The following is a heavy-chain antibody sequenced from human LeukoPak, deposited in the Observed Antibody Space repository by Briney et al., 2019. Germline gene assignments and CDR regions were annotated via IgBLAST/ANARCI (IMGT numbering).Heavy chain of an antibody. V-gene: IGHV3-66*01. CDR3: AAKGNGYTGIYVFAH. CDR2: FYAGGST. J-gene: IGHJ4*02. CDR1: GFTVSGSY. D-gene: IGHD5-12*01. Sequence: GGSLRLSCAASGFTVSGSYMSWVRQAPGKGLEWVSVFYAGGSTYYTDSVKGRFTISRDTSKNSLYLQMNSLRPEDTAVYYCAAKGNGYTGIYVFAHWGQGTLVTVSS.